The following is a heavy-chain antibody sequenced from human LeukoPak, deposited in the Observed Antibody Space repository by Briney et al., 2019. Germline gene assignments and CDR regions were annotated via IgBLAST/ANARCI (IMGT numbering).Heavy chain of an antibody. J-gene: IGHJ4*02. V-gene: IGHV3-48*01. CDR1: GFPFGSYM. CDR3: ARSYYDILTGYHSPYFDS. Sequence: QPGGSLRLSCAASGFPFGSYMMNWVRQAPGKGLEWLSYISGSSATIYYADSVKGRFTISRDNAANSLYLQLNSLRVEDTAVYFCARSYYDILTGYHSPYFDSWGQGTLVSVSS. D-gene: IGHD3-9*01. CDR2: ISGSSATI.